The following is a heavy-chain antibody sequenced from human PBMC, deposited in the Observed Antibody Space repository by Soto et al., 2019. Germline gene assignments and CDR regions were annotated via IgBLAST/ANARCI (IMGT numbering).Heavy chain of an antibody. J-gene: IGHJ4*02. Sequence: QITLKESGPTLVKPTRTLTLTCTFSGFSLSTGGVGVGWIRQPPGKALEWLALVYWDDDKRYSPSLKSRLTITKGTSENQVVLTMTNMDPIDTATYYCARDLVATIDYWGQGTLVTVSS. V-gene: IGHV2-5*02. CDR1: GFSLSTGGVG. D-gene: IGHD5-12*01. CDR2: VYWDDDK. CDR3: ARDLVATIDY.